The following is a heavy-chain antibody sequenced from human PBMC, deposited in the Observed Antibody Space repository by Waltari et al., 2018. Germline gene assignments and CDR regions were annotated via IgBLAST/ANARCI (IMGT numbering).Heavy chain of an antibody. CDR2: IYYSGST. CDR1: GGSISSYY. D-gene: IGHD6-6*01. J-gene: IGHJ4*02. V-gene: IGHV4-59*01. CDR3: ARIAARPSGRLFDY. Sequence: QVQLQESGPGLVKPSETLSLTCTVSGGSISSYYWSWIRQPPGKGLEWIGYIYYSGSTNYNPSLKSRVTIAVDTSKNQFSLKLSSVTAADTAVYYCARIAARPSGRLFDYWGQGTLVTVSS.